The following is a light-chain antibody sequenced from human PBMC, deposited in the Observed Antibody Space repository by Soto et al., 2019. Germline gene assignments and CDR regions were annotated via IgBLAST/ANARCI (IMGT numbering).Light chain of an antibody. CDR2: DAS. V-gene: IGKV1-5*01. CDR1: QSISSW. Sequence: DIQMTQSPCTLSASVGDRVTLTCRARQSISSWLAWYQQKPGKAPKLLIYDASSLESGVPSRFSGSGSGTEFTLTISSLQHDDFAAYYCQQYNSYQWTFGQGTKVEIK. CDR3: QQYNSYQWT. J-gene: IGKJ1*01.